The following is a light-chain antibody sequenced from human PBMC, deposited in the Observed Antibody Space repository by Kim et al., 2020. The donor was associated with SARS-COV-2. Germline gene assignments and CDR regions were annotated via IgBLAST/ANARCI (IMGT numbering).Light chain of an antibody. CDR3: NSRDSSGNVV. V-gene: IGLV3-19*01. Sequence: SSELTQDPAVSVALGQTVRITCQGDSLRSYYASWYQQKPGQAPVLVIYGKNNRPSGIPDRFSGSSSGNTASLTITGAQGEDEADYYCNSRDSSGNVVFGGGTKLTVL. J-gene: IGLJ2*01. CDR2: GKN. CDR1: SLRSYY.